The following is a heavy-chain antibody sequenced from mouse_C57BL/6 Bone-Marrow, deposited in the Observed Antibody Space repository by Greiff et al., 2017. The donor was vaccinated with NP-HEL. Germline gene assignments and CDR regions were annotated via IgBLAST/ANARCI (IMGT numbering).Heavy chain of an antibody. D-gene: IGHD1-1*01. Sequence: DVMLVESGGDLVKPGGSLKLSCAASGFTFSSYGMSWVRQTPDKRLEWVATISSGGSYTYYPASVKGRFTISRDNSKNTLYLQMSSLKSEDTAMYYCARHYYYGSSPAWFAYWGQGTLVTVSA. V-gene: IGHV5-6*02. CDR3: ARHYYYGSSPAWFAY. CDR1: GFTFSSYG. J-gene: IGHJ3*01. CDR2: ISSGGSYT.